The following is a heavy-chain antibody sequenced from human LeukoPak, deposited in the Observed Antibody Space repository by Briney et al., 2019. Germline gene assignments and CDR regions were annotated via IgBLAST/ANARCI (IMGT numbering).Heavy chain of an antibody. Sequence: SETLSLTCIVSGDSINNYYWTWIRQAAGKGLEWIGRIYTSGSTNYKPSLKSRVTTSVDTSNNQFSLRLSSVTAADTAVYYCARVGNSYGYYFDYWGQGTLVTVSS. J-gene: IGHJ4*02. CDR1: GDSINNYY. CDR2: IYTSGST. CDR3: ARVGNSYGYYFDY. D-gene: IGHD5-18*01. V-gene: IGHV4-4*07.